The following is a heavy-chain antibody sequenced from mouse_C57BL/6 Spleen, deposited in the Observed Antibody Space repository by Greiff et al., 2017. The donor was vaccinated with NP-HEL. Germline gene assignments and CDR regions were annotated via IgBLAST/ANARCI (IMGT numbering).Heavy chain of an antibody. D-gene: IGHD2-4*01. CDR2: IRNKANGYTP. Sequence: EVKLVESGGGLVQPGGSLSLSCAASGFTFTDYYMSWVRQPPGKALEWLGFIRNKANGYTPEYSASVQGRFTISRDNSQSILYLQMNALRAEDSATYYCARSPYDYDWYFDVWGTGTTVTVSS. CDR1: GFTFTDYY. CDR3: ARSPYDYDWYFDV. V-gene: IGHV7-3*01. J-gene: IGHJ1*03.